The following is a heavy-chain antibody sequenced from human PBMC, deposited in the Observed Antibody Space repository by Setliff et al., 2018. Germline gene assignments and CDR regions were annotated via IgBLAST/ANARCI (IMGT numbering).Heavy chain of an antibody. V-gene: IGHV1-69*13. CDR1: GGTFSSYV. CDR3: AGGQPLVRKYYYYMDE. D-gene: IGHD3-10*01. Sequence: SVKVSCKASGGTFSSYVISWVREAPGQGLEWMGGIIPMFGTNYAQKFQGRVTITADESTSTAYMELSRLGSDDTSVYYCAGGQPLVRKYYYYMDEWGKGTTVTVSS. J-gene: IGHJ6*03. CDR2: IIPMFGT.